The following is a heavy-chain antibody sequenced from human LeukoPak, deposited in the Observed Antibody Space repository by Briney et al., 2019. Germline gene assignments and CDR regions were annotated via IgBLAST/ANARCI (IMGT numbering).Heavy chain of an antibody. Sequence: PSETLSLTCTVSGGPISSSSYYWGWIRQPPGKGLEWIGSIYYSGSTYYNPSLKSRVTISVDTSKNQFSLKLSSVTAADTAVYYCARQHGGPAICYYWGQGTLVTVSS. D-gene: IGHD2-2*02. V-gene: IGHV4-39*01. CDR3: ARQHGGPAICYY. CDR1: GGPISSSSYY. CDR2: IYYSGST. J-gene: IGHJ4*02.